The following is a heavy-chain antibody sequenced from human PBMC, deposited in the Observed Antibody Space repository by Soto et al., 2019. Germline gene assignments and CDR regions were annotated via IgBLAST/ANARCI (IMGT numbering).Heavy chain of an antibody. CDR1: GFTFSSYA. CDR3: AKRRRQNWDFDY. V-gene: IGHV3-23*01. CDR2: ISGSGGTA. Sequence: EVQLLESGGGSVQPGGSLRLSCAASGFTFSSYAMHWVRRPPGKGLEWVSSISGSGGTAYYADSVKGRFSISRDRLVNTLYLQMNSLRAEDTAVYYCAKRRRQNWDFDYWGQGTLVTVSP. D-gene: IGHD7-27*01. J-gene: IGHJ4*02.